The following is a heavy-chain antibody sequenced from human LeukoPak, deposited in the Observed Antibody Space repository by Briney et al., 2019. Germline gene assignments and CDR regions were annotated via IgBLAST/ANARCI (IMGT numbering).Heavy chain of an antibody. J-gene: IGHJ4*02. CDR2: IHASGPT. D-gene: IGHD2-15*01. CDR1: GGSISTYY. CDR3: ARVTPVSTNFDY. V-gene: IGHV4-4*09. Sequence: PSETLSLTCTVSGGSISTYYWSWIRRPPGKGLEWIAYIHASGPTNYNPSLKSRITISVGTSKNQFSLKLSSVTAADTAVYYCARVTPVSTNFDYWGQGTLVTVSS.